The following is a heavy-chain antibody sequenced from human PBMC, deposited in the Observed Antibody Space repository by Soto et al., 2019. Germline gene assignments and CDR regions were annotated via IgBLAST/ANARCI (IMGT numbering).Heavy chain of an antibody. V-gene: IGHV2-26*01. Sequence: QVTLKESGPVLVKPTETLTLRCTVSGLSITDSEMGVSWIRQPPGQPLEWLAHIDSSGEKSYRTFLKSRLAISKDTSKSQIVLTMTNTDPADTATYYCARRHLAVAVSPWFDPWGQGNPVTVSS. D-gene: IGHD6-19*01. CDR3: ARRHLAVAVSPWFDP. CDR2: IDSSGEK. J-gene: IGHJ5*02. CDR1: GLSITDSEMG.